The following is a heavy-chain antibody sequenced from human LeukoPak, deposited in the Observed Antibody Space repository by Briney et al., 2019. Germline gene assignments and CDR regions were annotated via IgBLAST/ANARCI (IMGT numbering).Heavy chain of an antibody. J-gene: IGHJ4*02. CDR3: VKGYYDFDY. D-gene: IGHD3-3*01. CDR2: ISYDGSNE. V-gene: IGHV3-30*18. CDR1: GFSFSNYG. Sequence: GGSLRLSCTASGFSFSNYGMHCVRQAPGKGLEWITVISYDGSNEYYADSVKGRFTISRDNSKITLYLQMNSLRAEDTAVYYCVKGYYDFDYWGQGTLVTVSS.